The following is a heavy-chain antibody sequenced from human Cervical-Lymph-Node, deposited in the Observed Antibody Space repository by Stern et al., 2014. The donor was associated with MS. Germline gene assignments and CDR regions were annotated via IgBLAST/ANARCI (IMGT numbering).Heavy chain of an antibody. D-gene: IGHD2-8*01. J-gene: IGHJ4*02. CDR3: ARDPPDCIDGVCYGGFDY. CDR2: ISRSSRHM. V-gene: IGHV3-48*02. CDR1: GFTLSSHT. Sequence: EVQLVESGGGLVQPGGSLRLSCGASGFTLSSHTMNWVRQAPGQGPEWASYISRSSRHMFYADSVKGRFTISRDNAKNSLYLQRNSLRDEDTAVYYCARDPPDCIDGVCYGGFDYWGQGTLVTVSS.